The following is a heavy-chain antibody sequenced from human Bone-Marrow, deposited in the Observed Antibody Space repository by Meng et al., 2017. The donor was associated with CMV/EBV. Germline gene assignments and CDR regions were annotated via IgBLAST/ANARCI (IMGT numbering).Heavy chain of an antibody. CDR3: AREWGLRQQLGYFDY. D-gene: IGHD6-13*01. V-gene: IGHV3-7*01. CDR2: IKQDGSEK. CDR1: GFTFSSYW. Sequence: GGSLRLSCAASGFTFSSYWMSWVRQAPGKGLEWVANIKQDGSEKYYVDSVKGRFTISRDNAKNSLYLQMNSLRAEDTAVYYCAREWGLRQQLGYFDYWGQGTLVTVSS. J-gene: IGHJ4*02.